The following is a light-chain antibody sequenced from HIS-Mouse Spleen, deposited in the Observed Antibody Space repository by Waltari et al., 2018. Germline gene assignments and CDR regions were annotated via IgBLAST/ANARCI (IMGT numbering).Light chain of an antibody. V-gene: IGKV2-28*01. CDR2: LGS. Sequence: DIVMTQSPLSLTVTPGEPASISFRSSQSLLHSNGYNYLDWYLQKPGQSPQLLIYLGSNRASGVPDRFSGSGSGTDFTLKISRVEAEDVGVYYCMQALQTPFTFGPGTKVDIK. CDR3: MQALQTPFT. J-gene: IGKJ3*01. CDR1: QSLLHSNGYNY.